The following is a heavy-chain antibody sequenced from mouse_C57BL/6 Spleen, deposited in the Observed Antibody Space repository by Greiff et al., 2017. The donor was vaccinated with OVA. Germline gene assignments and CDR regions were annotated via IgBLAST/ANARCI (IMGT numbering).Heavy chain of an antibody. CDR3: ARYITTANAMDY. V-gene: IGHV7-3*01. CDR2: IRNKANGYTT. CDR1: GFTFTDYY. D-gene: IGHD1-2*01. J-gene: IGHJ4*01. Sequence: EVQLVESGGGLVQPGGSLSLSCAASGFTFTDYYMSWVRQPPGKALEWLGFIRNKANGYTTEYSASVKGRFTISRDNSQSILYLQMNALRAEDSATYYCARYITTANAMDYWGQGTSVTVSS.